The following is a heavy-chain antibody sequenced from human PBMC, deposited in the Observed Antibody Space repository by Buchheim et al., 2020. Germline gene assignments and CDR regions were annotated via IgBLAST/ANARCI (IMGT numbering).Heavy chain of an antibody. D-gene: IGHD2-21*02. CDR2: IYYSGTT. CDR1: GDSITSYF. Sequence: QVQLQESGPGLVKPSETLSLVCSVSGDSITSYFWTWIRQPPGKGPEWIGYIYYSGTTNYNPSLKSRVTISIDTSKNQFPLTLNSVTAADTAVYYCARVGGTAGSLLNWFDPWGQGTL. V-gene: IGHV4-59*01. J-gene: IGHJ5*02. CDR3: ARVGGTAGSLLNWFDP.